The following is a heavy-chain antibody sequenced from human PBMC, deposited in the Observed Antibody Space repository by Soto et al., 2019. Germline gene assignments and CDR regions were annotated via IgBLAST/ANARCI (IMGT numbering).Heavy chain of an antibody. D-gene: IGHD6-19*01. CDR2: ISGSGDST. Sequence: EVQLLESGGGLVQPGGSLRLSCAASGFSFSSYAMNWVRQAPGKGLEWVSIISGSGDSTYYADSVKGRFTISRDNSKNTLYLQRICLRAEDTTVFYSAMRSIGWYCAYGGQGTLVIVSS. V-gene: IGHV3-23*01. CDR3: AMRSIGWYCAY. CDR1: GFSFSSYA. J-gene: IGHJ4*02.